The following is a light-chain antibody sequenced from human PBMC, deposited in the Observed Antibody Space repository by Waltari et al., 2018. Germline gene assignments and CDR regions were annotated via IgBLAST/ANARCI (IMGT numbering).Light chain of an antibody. J-gene: IGLJ2*01. V-gene: IGLV2-14*03. CDR1: SSDVVGYNK. Sequence: QSALTQPASVAGSPGQSTTIPCTGTSSDVVGYNKVPWYHQHPGKAPKLMIYDVSNRPSGVSNRFSGSKSGNTASLTISGLQAEDEADYYCSSYTSSLVVFGGGTKLTVL. CDR2: DVS. CDR3: SSYTSSLVV.